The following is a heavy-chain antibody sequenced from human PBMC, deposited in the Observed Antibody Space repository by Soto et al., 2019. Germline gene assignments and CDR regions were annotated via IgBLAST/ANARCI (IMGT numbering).Heavy chain of an antibody. CDR3: ARPGVRGRYYYYGMDV. J-gene: IGHJ6*02. Sequence: SETLSLTCTVYGGSFSGYYWSWIRQPPGKGLEWIGEINHSGSTNYNPSLKSRVTISVDTSKNQFSLKLSSVTAADTAVYYCARPGVRGRYYYYGMDVWGQGTTGTVS. D-gene: IGHD3-10*01. CDR1: GGSFSGYY. CDR2: INHSGST. V-gene: IGHV4-34*01.